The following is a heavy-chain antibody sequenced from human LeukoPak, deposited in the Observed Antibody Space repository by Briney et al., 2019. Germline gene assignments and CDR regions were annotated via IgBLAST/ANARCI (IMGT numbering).Heavy chain of an antibody. J-gene: IGHJ5*02. V-gene: IGHV1-69*13. CDR1: GGTFSSYA. CDR3: AWGSTVTTPRFDP. D-gene: IGHD4-17*01. Sequence: GASVKVSCKASGGTFSSYAISWVRQAPGQGLEWMGGIIPIFGTANYAQKFQGRVTITADESTSTAYIELSRLRSADTAVYSCAWGSTVTTPRFDPWGQGTLVTVSS. CDR2: IIPIFGTA.